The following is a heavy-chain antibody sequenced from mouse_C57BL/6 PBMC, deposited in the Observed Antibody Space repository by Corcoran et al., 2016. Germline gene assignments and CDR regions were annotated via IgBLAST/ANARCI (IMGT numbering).Heavy chain of an antibody. CDR2: INTYSGVP. CDR1: GNTFTTYG. Sequence: QIKLVQSGPELKKPGETVQISCKASGNTFTTYGMSWGKQAPGKGLKWMGWINTYSGVPTYADDFKGRFAFSLETYASTAYLQINNLKNEDTATYFCARSRADSSPAYWGQGTLVTVSA. V-gene: IGHV9-3*01. CDR3: ARSRADSSPAY. J-gene: IGHJ3*01. D-gene: IGHD3-2*01.